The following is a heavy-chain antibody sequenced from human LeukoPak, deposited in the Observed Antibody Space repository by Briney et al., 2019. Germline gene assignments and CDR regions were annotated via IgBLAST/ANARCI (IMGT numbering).Heavy chain of an antibody. D-gene: IGHD1-26*01. CDR1: GFTFTSDA. Sequence: GGSLRLSCVASGFTFTSDAMNWVRQAPGKGLEWVSSTVSRGTTQYADSVKGRFTISRDNSRDTLFLQMNSLRVEDSAVYYCAKDVGPILFDYWSQGTLVTVSS. J-gene: IGHJ4*02. V-gene: IGHV3-23*01. CDR2: TVSRGTT. CDR3: AKDVGPILFDY.